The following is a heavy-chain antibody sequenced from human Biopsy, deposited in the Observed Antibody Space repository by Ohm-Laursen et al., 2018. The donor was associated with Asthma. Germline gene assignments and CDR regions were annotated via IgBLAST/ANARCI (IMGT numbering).Heavy chain of an antibody. V-gene: IGHV1-2*06. CDR2: INPSSGDT. CDR1: GYTFTAYY. D-gene: IGHD3-22*01. CDR3: ASDLGGYYYDSSGYSSDY. Sequence: AASVKVSCKTSGYTFTAYYIHWVRQAPGQGLEWMGRINPSSGDTNYPQNFQGRVTVTRDTSIRTAYMELTRLRSDDTAVYYCASDLGGYYYDSSGYSSDYRGQGTQVTVSS. J-gene: IGHJ4*02.